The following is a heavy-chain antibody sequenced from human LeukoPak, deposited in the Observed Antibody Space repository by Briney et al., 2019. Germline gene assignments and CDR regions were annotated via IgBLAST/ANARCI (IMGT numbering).Heavy chain of an antibody. D-gene: IGHD5-18*01. V-gene: IGHV3-48*04. Sequence: GGSLRLSCAASGFTFSSYWMHWVRQAPGKGLEWVSYISSSGDIIHYADSVKGRFTISRDSAKSSLYLQMNSLRAEDTAVYYCARGFLRYSYDHWGQGTLVTVSS. J-gene: IGHJ4*02. CDR3: ARGFLRYSYDH. CDR1: GFTFSSYW. CDR2: ISSSGDII.